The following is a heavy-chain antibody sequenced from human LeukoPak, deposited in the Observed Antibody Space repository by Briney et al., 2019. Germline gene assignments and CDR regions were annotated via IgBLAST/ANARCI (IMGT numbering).Heavy chain of an antibody. V-gene: IGHV3-7*03. CDR2: IKEDGSEK. J-gene: IGHJ4*02. CDR1: GFTFSNAY. Sequence: GGSLRLSCAASGFTFSNAYMNWVRQAPGKGLEWMANIKEDGSEKYYVDSVKGRFTISRDNAKNSLYLQMNSLRAEDTAVYYCAKDAVAGGCLNDYWGQGTLVTVSS. D-gene: IGHD6-19*01. CDR3: AKDAVAGGCLNDY.